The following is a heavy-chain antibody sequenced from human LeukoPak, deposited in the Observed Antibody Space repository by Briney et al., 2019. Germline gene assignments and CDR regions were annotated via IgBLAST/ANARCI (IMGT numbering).Heavy chain of an antibody. CDR1: GGSFSGYY. CDR2: IYTSGST. V-gene: IGHV4-59*10. D-gene: IGHD2-15*01. Sequence: SETLSLTCAVYGGSFSGYYWSWIRQPAGKGLEWIGRIYTSGSTNYNPSLKSRVTISVDTSKNQFSLKLSSVTAADTAVYYCASHQDIVVVNVWGKGTTVTVSS. CDR3: ASHQDIVVVNV. J-gene: IGHJ6*04.